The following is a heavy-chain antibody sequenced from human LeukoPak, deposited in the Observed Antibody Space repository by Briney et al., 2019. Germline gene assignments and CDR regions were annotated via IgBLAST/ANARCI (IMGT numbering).Heavy chain of an antibody. CDR3: ASLGYSSSWSNYYYYYYMDV. CDR1: GFTFSSYW. J-gene: IGHJ6*03. CDR2: ISSSSGYI. V-gene: IGHV3-21*01. D-gene: IGHD6-13*01. Sequence: GGSLRLSCAASGFTFSSYWMSWVRQAPGKGLEWVSSISSSSGYIYYADSVKGRFTISRDNAKNSLYLQMNSLRAEDTAVYYCASLGYSSSWSNYYYYYYMDVWGKGTTVTVSS.